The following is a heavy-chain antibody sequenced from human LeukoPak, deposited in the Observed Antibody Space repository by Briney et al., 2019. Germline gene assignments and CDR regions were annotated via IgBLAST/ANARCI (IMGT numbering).Heavy chain of an antibody. J-gene: IGHJ4*02. CDR3: AREEATKGYFDY. D-gene: IGHD5-12*01. CDR2: IWYDGSNK. CDR1: GFTFSSYG. V-gene: IGHV3-33*01. Sequence: GRSLRLSCAASGFTFSSYGMHWVRQAPGKGLEWVAVIWYDGSNKYYADSVKGRFTISRDNSKNTLYLQMNSLRAEDTAVYYRAREEATKGYFDYWGQGTLVTVSS.